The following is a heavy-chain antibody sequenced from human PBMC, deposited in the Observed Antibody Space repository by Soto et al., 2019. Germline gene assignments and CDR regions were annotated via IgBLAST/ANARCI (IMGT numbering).Heavy chain of an antibody. J-gene: IGHJ3*01. CDR3: AKMSDGWYGAFHV. Sequence: EVQLLESGGALVQPGGSLRLSCAASGSTCSSYAMSWVRQAPGKGLEWVSVISGSGGSTFYADSVKGRFTISRDKSKNTLHLQMNSLRAEDTALYFCAKMSDGWYGAFHVWGQGTMVTVSS. V-gene: IGHV3-23*01. CDR2: ISGSGGST. CDR1: GSTCSSYA. D-gene: IGHD6-19*01.